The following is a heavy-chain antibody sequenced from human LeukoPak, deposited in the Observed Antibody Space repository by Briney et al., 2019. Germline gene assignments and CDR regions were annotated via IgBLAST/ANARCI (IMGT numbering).Heavy chain of an antibody. CDR2: INPNSGGT. D-gene: IGHD6-19*01. V-gene: IGHV1-2*02. CDR3: AREEWLRHHFDY. J-gene: IGHJ4*02. CDR1: GYTFSGYY. Sequence: GASVKVSCKASGYTFSGYYIHWVRQAPGQGLEWMGWINPNSGGTNYAQKFQGRVTMTRDTSISTAYMELSRLRSDDTAVYYCAREEWLRHHFDYWGQGTLVTVSS.